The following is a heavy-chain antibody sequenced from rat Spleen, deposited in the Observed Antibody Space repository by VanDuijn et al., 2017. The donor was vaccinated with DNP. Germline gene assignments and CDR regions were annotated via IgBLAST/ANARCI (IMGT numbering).Heavy chain of an antibody. CDR3: ASSNWGYYWYFDF. CDR1: GYKFTYYY. D-gene: IGHD5-1*01. CDR2: IDTGSGGT. J-gene: IGHJ1*01. V-gene: IGHV1-43*01. Sequence: QVQLQQSGVEMAKPGSSVKISCKVSGYKFTYYYISWIKQTTGQGLDYIGNIDTGSGGTNYNEKFRGKATLTVDTSSNTAFMQLSSLTPDDSAVYYCASSNWGYYWYFDFWGPGTMVTVSS.